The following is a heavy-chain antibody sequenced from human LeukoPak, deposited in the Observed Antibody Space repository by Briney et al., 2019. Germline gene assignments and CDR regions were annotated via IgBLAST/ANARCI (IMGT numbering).Heavy chain of an antibody. CDR2: INQDGSEK. CDR3: ARTDSGVIMLYTIRSAF. V-gene: IGHV3-7*01. CDR1: GFTFNLHW. J-gene: IGHJ4*02. Sequence: GGSLRLSCVASGFTFNLHWMSGVRQAPGKGLEWVANINQDGSEKYYLDSVRGRFTISRDNAKNLLYLQMNSLRAEDTAVYYCARTDSGVIMLYTIRSAFWGQGTLVTVSS. D-gene: IGHD2-8*01.